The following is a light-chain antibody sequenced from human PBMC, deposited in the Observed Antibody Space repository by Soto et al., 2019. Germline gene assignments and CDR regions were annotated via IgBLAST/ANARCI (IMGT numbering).Light chain of an antibody. Sequence: QSVLTQPASVSVSPGQSITISCTGTSSDVGGYNYVSWYQQHPGKAPKLMIYDVSNRPSGVSNRFSGSKSGNTASLTISGLQAEDEADYYCSSYTSSSPRVFGTGTKVTVL. CDR1: SSDVGGYNY. V-gene: IGLV2-14*01. J-gene: IGLJ1*01. CDR3: SSYTSSSPRV. CDR2: DVS.